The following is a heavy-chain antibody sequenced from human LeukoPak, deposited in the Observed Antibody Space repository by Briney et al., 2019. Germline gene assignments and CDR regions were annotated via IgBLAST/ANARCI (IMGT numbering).Heavy chain of an antibody. Sequence: GGSLRLSCAASGFTFSSYAMSWARQAPGKGLEWVSAISGSGDSTYYADSVKGRFTISRDNSKNTLYLQMNSLRAEDTAVYYCAKDNYYDSSGYQPLDYWGQGTLVTVSS. V-gene: IGHV3-23*01. D-gene: IGHD3-22*01. CDR2: ISGSGDST. J-gene: IGHJ4*02. CDR1: GFTFSSYA. CDR3: AKDNYYDSSGYQPLDY.